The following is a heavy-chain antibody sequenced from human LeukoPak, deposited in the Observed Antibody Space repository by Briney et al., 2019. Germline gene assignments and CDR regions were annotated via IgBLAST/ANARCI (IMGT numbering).Heavy chain of an antibody. CDR3: ARVGDGYNVGFDY. Sequence: PGGSLRLSCAASGFTFSSYSMNWVPQAPGKGLEWVSCISSSSSTIYYADSVKGRFTISRDNAKNSLYLQMNSLSAEDTAVSYCARVGDGYNVGFDYSGQGTLVTVSS. J-gene: IGHJ4*02. V-gene: IGHV3-48*01. D-gene: IGHD5-24*01. CDR1: GFTFSSYS. CDR2: ISSSSSTI.